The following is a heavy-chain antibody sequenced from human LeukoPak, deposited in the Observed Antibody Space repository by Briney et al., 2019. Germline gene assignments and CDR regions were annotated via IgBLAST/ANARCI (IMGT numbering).Heavy chain of an antibody. CDR3: ASRRITIFGVVISDY. D-gene: IGHD3-3*01. CDR2: ISSSSSYI. J-gene: IGHJ4*02. CDR1: GLTFSSYS. Sequence: GGSLRLSCAASGLTFSSYSMNWVRQAPGKGLEWVSSISSSSSYIYYADSVKGRFTISRDNAKNSLYLQMNSLRAEDTAVYYCASRRITIFGVVISDYWGQGTLVTVSS. V-gene: IGHV3-21*01.